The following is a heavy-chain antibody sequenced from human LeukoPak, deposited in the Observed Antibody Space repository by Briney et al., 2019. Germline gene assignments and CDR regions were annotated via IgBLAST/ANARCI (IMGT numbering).Heavy chain of an antibody. CDR2: IIPIFGTA. J-gene: IGHJ3*02. CDR3: ARRSSGWFLDAFDI. V-gene: IGHV1-69*06. CDR1: GGTFSSYA. Sequence: GASVKVSCKASGGTFSSYAISWVRQAPGQGLEWMGGIIPIFGTAYYAQKFQGRVTITADKSTSTAYMELSSLRSEDTAVYYCARRSSGWFLDAFDIWGQGTMVTVSS. D-gene: IGHD6-19*01.